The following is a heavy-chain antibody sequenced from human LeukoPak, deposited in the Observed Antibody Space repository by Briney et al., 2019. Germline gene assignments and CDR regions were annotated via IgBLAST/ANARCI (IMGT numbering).Heavy chain of an antibody. Sequence: SATLSLTCTVSGGSISSSSYYWGWIRQPPGKGLEWIGSIYYSGSTYYNPSLKSRVTISVDTSKNQFSLKLSSVTAADTAVYYCARHDYVWGSYRYTVDYWGQGTLVTVSS. V-gene: IGHV4-39*01. CDR2: IYYSGST. CDR3: ARHDYVWGSYRYTVDY. CDR1: GGSISSSSYY. D-gene: IGHD3-16*02. J-gene: IGHJ4*02.